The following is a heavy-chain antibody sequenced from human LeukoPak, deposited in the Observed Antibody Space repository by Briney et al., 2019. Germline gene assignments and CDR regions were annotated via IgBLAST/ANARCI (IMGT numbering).Heavy chain of an antibody. J-gene: IGHJ4*02. CDR2: IKRDGSEK. Sequence: QPGGSLRLSCAASGFTFSSYWMTWVRQAPGKGLEWVANIKRDGSEKYYVDSVKGRFTISRDNAQNSVYLQMNSLRAEDTAVYYCARPRDSGWSKTWDYWGQGTLVTVSS. D-gene: IGHD6-13*01. V-gene: IGHV3-7*03. CDR1: GFTFSSYW. CDR3: ARPRDSGWSKTWDY.